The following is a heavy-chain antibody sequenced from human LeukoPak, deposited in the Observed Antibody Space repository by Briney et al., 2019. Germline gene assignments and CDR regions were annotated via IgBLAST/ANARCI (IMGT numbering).Heavy chain of an antibody. CDR3: SSGGYCSSTSCYGEN. D-gene: IGHD2-2*01. CDR1: GFTFSGSA. V-gene: IGHV3-73*01. J-gene: IGHJ4*02. CDR2: IRSKTNSYAT. Sequence: GGSLRLSCAASGFTFSGSAMHWVRQASGKGLEWVGRIRSKTNSYATAYAASVKGRFTISRDDSKNTAYLQMNSLKTEDTAVYFCSSGGYCSSTSCYGENWGQGTLVTVSS.